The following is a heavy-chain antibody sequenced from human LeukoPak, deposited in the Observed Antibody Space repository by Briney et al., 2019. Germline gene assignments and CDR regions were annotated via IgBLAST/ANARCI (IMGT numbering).Heavy chain of an antibody. J-gene: IGHJ6*03. D-gene: IGHD5-18*01. Sequence: GGSLRLCCAASGSTFSTYWMHWVRQAPGKGLVWVSRINTDVSRTDSVEGRFTISRDNAKNTLYLQMNSLRAEDTAVYYCAKDGATAMVYYYYYMDVWGKGTTVTVSS. V-gene: IGHV3-74*01. CDR3: AKDGATAMVYYYYYMDV. CDR2: INTDVSRT. CDR1: GSTFSTYW.